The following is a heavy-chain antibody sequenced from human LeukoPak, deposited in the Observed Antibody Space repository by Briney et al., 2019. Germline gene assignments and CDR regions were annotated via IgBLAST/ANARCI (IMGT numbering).Heavy chain of an antibody. CDR2: INQDGSEK. CDR1: GFTFSSYW. D-gene: IGHD2-2*01. V-gene: IGHV3-7*01. J-gene: IGHJ4*02. Sequence: GGSLRLSCAASGFTFSSYWMSWVRQAPGKGLEWVANINQDGSEKYYVDSVKGRFTISRDNAKNSLYLQMNSLRAEDTAVYYCARDEPRARGVVVPAAIVDYWGQGTLVTVSS. CDR3: ARDEPRARGVVVPAAIVDY.